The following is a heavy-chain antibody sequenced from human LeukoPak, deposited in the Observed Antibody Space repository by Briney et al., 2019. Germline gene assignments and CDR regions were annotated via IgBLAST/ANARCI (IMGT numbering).Heavy chain of an antibody. CDR3: ARDASTSCFDY. CDR2: IRSKANSYTT. Sequence: GGSLRLSCAASGFIFSDHYMDWVRQAPGKGLEWVGRIRSKANSYTTQYAASVTGRFTISRDDSKNSLYLQMNSLRAEDTAVYYCARDASTSCFDYWGQGALVTVSS. D-gene: IGHD2-2*01. V-gene: IGHV3-72*01. CDR1: GFIFSDHY. J-gene: IGHJ4*02.